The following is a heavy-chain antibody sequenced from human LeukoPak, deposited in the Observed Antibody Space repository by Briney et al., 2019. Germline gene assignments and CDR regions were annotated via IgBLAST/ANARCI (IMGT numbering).Heavy chain of an antibody. CDR2: IYPGDSDT. J-gene: IGHJ3*02. CDR3: ARVPGYSGSSSLAFDT. Sequence: GESLKISCKGSGYSFTSYWIGWVRQMPGKGLEWMGIIYPGDSDTRYSPSFQGQVTISADKSISTAYLQWSSLKASDTAMYYCARVPGYSGSSSLAFDTWGQGTMVTVSS. CDR1: GYSFTSYW. D-gene: IGHD1-26*01. V-gene: IGHV5-51*01.